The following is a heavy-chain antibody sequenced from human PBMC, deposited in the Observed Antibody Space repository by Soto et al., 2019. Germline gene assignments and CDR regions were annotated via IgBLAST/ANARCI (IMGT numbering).Heavy chain of an antibody. V-gene: IGHV4-34*01. CDR1: GGSFSGYY. Sequence: PSETLSLTCAVYGGSFSGYYWSWIRQPPGKGLEWIGEINHSGSTNYNPSLKSRVTISVDTSKNQFSPKLSSVTAADTAVYYCAREVVIAARLGFDPWGQGTLVTVSS. CDR3: AREVVIAARLGFDP. D-gene: IGHD6-6*01. J-gene: IGHJ5*02. CDR2: INHSGST.